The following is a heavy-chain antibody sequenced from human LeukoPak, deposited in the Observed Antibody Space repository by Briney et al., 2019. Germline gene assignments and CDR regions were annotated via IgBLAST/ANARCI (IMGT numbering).Heavy chain of an antibody. Sequence: SETLSLTCTVSGGSISSYYWSWIRQPPGKGLEWIGYIYYSGSTNYNPSLKSRVTISVDTSKSQFSLKLSSVTAADTAVYYCARGRYYYDSSGYYYYFDYWGQGTLVTVSS. CDR2: IYYSGST. D-gene: IGHD3-22*01. J-gene: IGHJ4*02. CDR1: GGSISSYY. V-gene: IGHV4-59*01. CDR3: ARGRYYYDSSGYYYYFDY.